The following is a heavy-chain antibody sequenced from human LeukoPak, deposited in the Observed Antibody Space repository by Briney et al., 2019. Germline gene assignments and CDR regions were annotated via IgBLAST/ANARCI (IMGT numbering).Heavy chain of an antibody. Sequence: GGSLRLSCAASGFTFDDYAMHWVRQAPGKGLEWVSGISWNSGSIGYADSVKGRFTISRDNAKNSLYLQMNSQRAEDTALYYCAKDDSPNSSGWYGVFDYWGQGTLVTVSS. V-gene: IGHV3-9*01. J-gene: IGHJ4*02. CDR3: AKDDSPNSSGWYGVFDY. CDR2: ISWNSGSI. CDR1: GFTFDDYA. D-gene: IGHD6-19*01.